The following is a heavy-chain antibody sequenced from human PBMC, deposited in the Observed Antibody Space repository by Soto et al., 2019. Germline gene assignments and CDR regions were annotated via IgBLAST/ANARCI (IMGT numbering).Heavy chain of an antibody. V-gene: IGHV1-46*03. CDR3: ASTGVRYYYMDV. CDR1: GYTFTSYY. J-gene: IGHJ6*03. CDR2: INPSGGST. Sequence: ASVKVSCKASGYTFTSYYMHWVRQAPGQGLEWMGIINPSGGSTSYAQKFQGRVTMTRDTSTSTVYMELSSLRSEDTAVYYCASTGVRYYYMDVWGKGTKVTVSS. D-gene: IGHD2-8*01.